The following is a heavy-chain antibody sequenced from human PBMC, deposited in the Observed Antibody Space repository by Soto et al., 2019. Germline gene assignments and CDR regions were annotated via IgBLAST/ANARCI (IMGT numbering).Heavy chain of an antibody. CDR3: ARVYCSGGSCSHLDY. CDR2: INSDGSST. CDR1: GFTFSSYW. J-gene: IGHJ4*02. D-gene: IGHD2-15*01. V-gene: IGHV3-74*01. Sequence: EVQLVESGGGLVQPGWSLRLSCAASGFTFSSYWMHWVRQAPGKGLVWVSRINSDGSSTSYADSVKARFTISRDNAKNTLYPQMNSLRAKDTAVYYCARVYCSGGSCSHLDYWGKGTLVTVSS.